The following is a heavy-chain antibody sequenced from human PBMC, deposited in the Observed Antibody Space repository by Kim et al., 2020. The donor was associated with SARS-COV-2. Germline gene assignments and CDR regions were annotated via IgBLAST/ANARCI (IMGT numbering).Heavy chain of an antibody. CDR2: MNPNSGNT. CDR3: ARGPTFSTPVLRFLEWYPNWFDP. CDR1: GYTFTSYD. J-gene: IGHJ5*02. Sequence: ASVKVSCKASGYTFTSYDINWVRQATGQGLEWMGWMNPNSGNTGYAQKFQGRVTMTRNTSISTAYMELSSLRSEDTAVYYCARGPTFSTPVLRFLEWYPNWFDPWGQGTLVTVSS. D-gene: IGHD3-3*01. V-gene: IGHV1-8*01.